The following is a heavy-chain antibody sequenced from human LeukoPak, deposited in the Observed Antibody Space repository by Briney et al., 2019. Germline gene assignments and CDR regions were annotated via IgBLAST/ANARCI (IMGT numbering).Heavy chain of an antibody. CDR2: IKGDGSVR. CDR1: AFIFSGHW. V-gene: IGHV3-7*03. CDR3: AKDFGGSDYDWYFDL. D-gene: IGHD1-26*01. Sequence: PGGSLRLSCEGSAFIFSGHWMNWVRQTPGKGLEWVASIKGDGSVRQYVDSVKGRFSISRDNSRNILYLQMNSLRAEDTAIYYCAKDFGGSDYDWYFDLWGRGTVVTVSS. J-gene: IGHJ2*01.